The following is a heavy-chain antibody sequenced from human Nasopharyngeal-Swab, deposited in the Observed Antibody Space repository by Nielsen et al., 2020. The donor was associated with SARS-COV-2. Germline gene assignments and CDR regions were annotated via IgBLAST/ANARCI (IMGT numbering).Heavy chain of an antibody. J-gene: IGHJ4*02. CDR3: TRDTPAMFAY. Sequence: VRQAPGKGLEWVSAISSTGEYIYHAASVKGRFTISRDNAKNSVYLQMDSLRAEDTAVYFCTRDTPAMFAYWGQGTLVTVSS. V-gene: IGHV3-21*01. CDR2: ISSTGEYI.